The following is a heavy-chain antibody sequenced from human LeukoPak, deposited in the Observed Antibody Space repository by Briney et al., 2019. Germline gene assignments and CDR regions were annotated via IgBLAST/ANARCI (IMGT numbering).Heavy chain of an antibody. CDR3: ARDHTAAGIIFDY. V-gene: IGHV3-7*01. J-gene: IGHJ4*02. CDR2: VNQDGSEK. D-gene: IGHD5-18*01. CDR1: GFTFSSHW. Sequence: PRGSLRLSRAASGFTFSSHWMSWVRPAPGKGREWVANVNQDGSEKYYVDSVRARFIISRDNAKNSLHLQMTSLRAEDTAVYYCARDHTAAGIIFDYWRQGTLVTVSS.